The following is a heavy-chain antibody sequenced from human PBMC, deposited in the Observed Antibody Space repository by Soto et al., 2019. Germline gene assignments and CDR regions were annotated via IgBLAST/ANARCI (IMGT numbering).Heavy chain of an antibody. J-gene: IGHJ3*02. Sequence: QVQLVQSGAEVRRPGSSVKVSCKASGGTFGSNAISWVRQAPGQGREWMGGIIPIFGTTNNAQKFQGRGTITADESTNTADMELSSLRSEDTAIYYCAREGYTFGPGAVSGAFDIWGQGTVVTVSS. CDR3: AREGYTFGPGAVSGAFDI. V-gene: IGHV1-69*12. CDR2: IIPIFGTT. CDR1: GGTFGSNA. D-gene: IGHD4-4*01.